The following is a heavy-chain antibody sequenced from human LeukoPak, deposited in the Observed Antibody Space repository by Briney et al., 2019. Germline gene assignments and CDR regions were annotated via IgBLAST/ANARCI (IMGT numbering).Heavy chain of an antibody. CDR2: ISYDGSNK. V-gene: IGHV3-30-3*01. CDR1: GFTFSSYA. J-gene: IGHJ4*02. Sequence: GGSLRLSCAASGFTFSSYAMRWVRQAPGKGLEWVAVISYDGSNKYYADSVKGRFTISRDNSKNTLYLQMNSLRAEDTAVYYCARDSRYDSSGYIDYWGQGTLVTVSS. D-gene: IGHD3-22*01. CDR3: ARDSRYDSSGYIDY.